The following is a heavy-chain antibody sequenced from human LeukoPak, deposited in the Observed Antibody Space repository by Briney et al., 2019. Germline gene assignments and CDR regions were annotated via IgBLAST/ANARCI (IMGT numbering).Heavy chain of an antibody. CDR2: INPNSGGT. J-gene: IGHJ4*02. CDR1: GYTFTGYY. Sequence: GASVKVSCKASGYTFTGYYMHWVRQAPGQGLEWMGWINPNSGGTNYVQKFQGRVTVTRRTSISTAYMELSRLRSDDTAVYYCARDREGCSSTSCDPILGYWGQRTLVTVSS. V-gene: IGHV1-2*02. D-gene: IGHD2-2*01. CDR3: ARDREGCSSTSCDPILGY.